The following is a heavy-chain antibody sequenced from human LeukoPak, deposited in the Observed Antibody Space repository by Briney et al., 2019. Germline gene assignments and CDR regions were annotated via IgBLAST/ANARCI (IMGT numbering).Heavy chain of an antibody. J-gene: IGHJ6*03. CDR3: ARQNYDFWSGYYGCYMDV. CDR2: IYTSGST. D-gene: IGHD3-3*01. CDR1: GGSISSYY. V-gene: IGHV4-4*07. Sequence: SETLSLTCTVSGGSISSYYWSWIRQPAGKGLEWNGRIYTSGSTNYNPSLKSRVTMSVDTSKNQFSLKLSSVTAADTAVYYCARQNYDFWSGYYGCYMDVWGKGTTVTVSS.